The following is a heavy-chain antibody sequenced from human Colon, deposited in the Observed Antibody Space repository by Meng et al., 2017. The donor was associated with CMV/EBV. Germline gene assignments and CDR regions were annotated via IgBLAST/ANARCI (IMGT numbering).Heavy chain of an antibody. D-gene: IGHD4/OR15-4a*01. J-gene: IGHJ4*02. Sequence: SGFTVSDYYMSWIRQAPGKGLEWLSYISSSGDTVYYADSVRGRFTISRDSAKNSLYLQMNSLRAEDTAIYYCTRESIGASSAASYYWGQGTLVTVSS. CDR1: GFTVSDYY. CDR2: ISSSGDTV. CDR3: TRESIGASSAASYY. V-gene: IGHV3-11*01.